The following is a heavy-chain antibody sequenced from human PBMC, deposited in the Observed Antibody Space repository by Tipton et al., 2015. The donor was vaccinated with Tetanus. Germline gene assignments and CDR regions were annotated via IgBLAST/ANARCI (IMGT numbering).Heavy chain of an antibody. CDR2: IHYSGTT. D-gene: IGHD3-16*01. V-gene: IGHV4-61*08. CDR3: ARENWSYGNSFDS. J-gene: IGHJ4*02. CDR1: GGSVNSGGYY. Sequence: TLSLTCTVSGGSVNSGGYYWSWIREPPGKGLEWIGYIHYSGTTNYNPSVKSRFTISVDTSKSQFSLNLSSVTAADAAVYYCARENWSYGNSFDSWGQGIQVTVSS.